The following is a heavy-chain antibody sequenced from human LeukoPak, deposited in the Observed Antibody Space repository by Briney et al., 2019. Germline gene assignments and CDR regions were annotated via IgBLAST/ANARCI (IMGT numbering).Heavy chain of an antibody. Sequence: SETLSLTCAVYGGSFSGYYWSWIRQSPGKGLEWIGEINHSGSTNYNPSLKSRLTISGDTSKNQFSLKLSSVTAADSAVYYCATGSITMVRGVISNWFDPWGQGTLVTVSS. V-gene: IGHV4-34*01. D-gene: IGHD3-10*01. CDR1: GGSFSGYY. CDR2: INHSGST. CDR3: ATGSITMVRGVISNWFDP. J-gene: IGHJ5*02.